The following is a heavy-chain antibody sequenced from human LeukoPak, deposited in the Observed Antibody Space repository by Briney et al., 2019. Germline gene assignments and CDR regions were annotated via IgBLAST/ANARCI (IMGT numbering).Heavy chain of an antibody. J-gene: IGHJ4*02. Sequence: GGSLRLSCAVSGFTFSNFWMTWVRQVPGQGLQWVANIKPDGTEEYYVDSVKGRFTISRDNAKNSLYLQMNSLRVEDTAVYYCARDRGGLPYWGQGTLVTVSS. CDR2: IKPDGTEE. CDR3: ARDRGGLPY. D-gene: IGHD5-18*01. V-gene: IGHV3-7*04. CDR1: GFTFSNFW.